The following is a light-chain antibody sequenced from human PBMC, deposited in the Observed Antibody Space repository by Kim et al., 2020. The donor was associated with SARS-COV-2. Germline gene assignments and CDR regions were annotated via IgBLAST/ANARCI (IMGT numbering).Light chain of an antibody. CDR3: ATWDDSLNGWV. V-gene: IGLV1-44*01. CDR2: SDH. Sequence: QSVLTQPPSASGTPGQRVTISCSGSSSNIGSNTVYWYQHLPGTAPKLLIYSDHRRPSGVPDRFSGSKSGTSGSLAISGLQFEDEADYYCATWDDSLNGWVFGGGTQLTVL. J-gene: IGLJ3*02. CDR1: SSNIGSNT.